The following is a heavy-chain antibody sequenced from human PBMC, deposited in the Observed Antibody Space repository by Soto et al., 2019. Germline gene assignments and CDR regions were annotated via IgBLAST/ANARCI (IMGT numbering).Heavy chain of an antibody. J-gene: IGHJ5*02. Sequence: GESLEISCKGSGYSFTSYWISWVRPMPGKGLEWMGRIDPSDSYTNYSPSFQGHVTISADKSISTAYLQWSSLKASDTAMYYCARHYYDILTGYDSRYNWFDPWGQGTLVTVSS. V-gene: IGHV5-10-1*01. D-gene: IGHD3-9*01. CDR2: IDPSDSYT. CDR1: GYSFTSYW. CDR3: ARHYYDILTGYDSRYNWFDP.